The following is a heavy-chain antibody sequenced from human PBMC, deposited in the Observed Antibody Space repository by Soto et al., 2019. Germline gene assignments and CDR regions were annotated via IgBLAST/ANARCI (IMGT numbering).Heavy chain of an antibody. CDR1: GFPFSTSA. D-gene: IGHD1-26*01. CDR3: GKYSGSYPVYNGMNV. CDR2: ISGTSDAA. V-gene: IGHV3-23*01. Sequence: EVQLLESGGGLVQPGGSLRLSCAASGFPFSTSAMNWVRQAPGKGLEWVSIISGTSDAAYYAESVKGRVTSSRDNSKNTQYLKKNSLRAEDTAVYYCGKYSGSYPVYNGMNVWGQGTTVTVSS. J-gene: IGHJ6*02.